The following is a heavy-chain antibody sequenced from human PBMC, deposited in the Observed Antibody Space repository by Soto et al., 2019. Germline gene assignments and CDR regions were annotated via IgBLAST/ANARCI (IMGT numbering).Heavy chain of an antibody. CDR3: ARDNTMVRGVISY. D-gene: IGHD3-10*01. V-gene: IGHV4-4*02. CDR1: SGSISSSNW. Sequence: SETLSLTCAVSSGSISSSNWWSWVRQPPGKGLEWIGEIYHSGSTNYNPSLKSRVTISVDKSKNQFSLKLSSVTAADTAVYYCARDNTMVRGVISYWGQGTLVTVSS. J-gene: IGHJ4*02. CDR2: IYHSGST.